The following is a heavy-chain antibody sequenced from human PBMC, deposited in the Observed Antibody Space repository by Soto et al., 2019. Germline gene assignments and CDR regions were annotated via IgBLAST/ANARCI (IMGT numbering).Heavy chain of an antibody. D-gene: IGHD3-22*01. Sequence: GGSLRLSCAASGFSFSDYYMNWIRQAPGKGLEWLSYISSTAIYTNYADSVRGRFTISRDSAKNSLYLDMNGLRAEDTAVYYCARARLVVEGRFDYWGQGTLVTVSS. J-gene: IGHJ4*02. CDR1: GFSFSDYY. CDR2: ISSTAIYT. CDR3: ARARLVVEGRFDY. V-gene: IGHV3-11*06.